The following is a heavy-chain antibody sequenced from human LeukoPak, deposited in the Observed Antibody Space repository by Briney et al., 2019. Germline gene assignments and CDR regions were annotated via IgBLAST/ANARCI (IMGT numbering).Heavy chain of an antibody. Sequence: GGSLRLSCAASGFTFSSYSMNWVRQAPGKGLEWVSSISSSSSYIYYADSVKGRFTISRDNAKNSLYLQMNSLRAEDTAVYYCGTWLIGSGSYHNLGYWGQGTLVTVSS. CDR1: GFTFSSYS. V-gene: IGHV3-21*01. CDR3: GTWLIGSGSYHNLGY. D-gene: IGHD3-10*01. J-gene: IGHJ4*02. CDR2: ISSSSSYI.